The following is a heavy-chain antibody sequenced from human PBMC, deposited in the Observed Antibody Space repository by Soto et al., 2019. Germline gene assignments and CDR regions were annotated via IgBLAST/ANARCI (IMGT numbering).Heavy chain of an antibody. CDR1: GYTFTSYD. V-gene: IGHV1-8*01. J-gene: IGHJ5*02. CDR2: MNPNSGNT. Sequence: ASVKVSCKASGYTFTSYDINWVRQATGQGLEWMGWMNPNSGNTGYAQKFQGRVTMTRNTSISTAYMELSSLRSEDTAVYYCARMLRKQNWFAPWGQGTLVTVPQ. CDR3: ARMLRKQNWFAP. D-gene: IGHD2-8*01.